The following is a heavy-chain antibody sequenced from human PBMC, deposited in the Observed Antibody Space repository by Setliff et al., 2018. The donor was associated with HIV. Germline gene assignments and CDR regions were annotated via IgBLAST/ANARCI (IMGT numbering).Heavy chain of an antibody. CDR3: ARHQAPYYGSSGYNPNWYFDL. Sequence: ASVKVSCKASGYTFTSYGIIWVRQAPGQGLEWMGWISAYNGNTNYAQKVQGRVTMTTDTSTSTAYMELNSLSSEDTAVYYCARHQAPYYGSSGYNPNWYFDLWGRGTLVTVSS. D-gene: IGHD3-22*01. V-gene: IGHV1-18*01. CDR2: ISAYNGNT. CDR1: GYTFTSYG. J-gene: IGHJ2*01.